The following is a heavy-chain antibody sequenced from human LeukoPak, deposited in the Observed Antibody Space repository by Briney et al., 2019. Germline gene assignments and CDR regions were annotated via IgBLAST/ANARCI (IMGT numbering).Heavy chain of an antibody. CDR1: GFTFSTYA. CDR3: ARDPGYCSGGSCYYFDS. J-gene: IGHJ4*02. V-gene: IGHV3-64*01. D-gene: IGHD2-15*01. CDR2: ISSNGGST. Sequence: GGSLRLSCAASGFTFSTYAMHWVRQAPGKGLEYVSVISSNGGSTYYANSVKGRFTISRDNSKNTLYLQMGSLRAEDMAVYYCARDPGYCSGGSCYYFDSWGQGTLVTVSS.